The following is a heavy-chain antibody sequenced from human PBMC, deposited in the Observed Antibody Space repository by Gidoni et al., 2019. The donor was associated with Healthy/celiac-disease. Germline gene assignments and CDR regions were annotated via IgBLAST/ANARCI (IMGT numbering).Heavy chain of an antibody. Sequence: EVQLLESGGGLVQPGGSLRLSCAASGFSFSSYAMSWVRQAPGKGLEWVSAISGSGGSTYYADSVKGRFTISRDNSKNTLYLQMNSLRAEDTAVYYCAKAETGISAFDIWGQGTMVTVSS. V-gene: IGHV3-23*01. CDR2: ISGSGGST. J-gene: IGHJ3*02. CDR3: AKAETGISAFDI. CDR1: GFSFSSYA. D-gene: IGHD1-1*01.